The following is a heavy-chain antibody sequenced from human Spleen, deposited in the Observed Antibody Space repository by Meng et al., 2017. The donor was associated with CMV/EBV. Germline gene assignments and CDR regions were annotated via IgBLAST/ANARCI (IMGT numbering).Heavy chain of an antibody. V-gene: IGHV4-34*01. CDR3: ATSGWFANYFAS. D-gene: IGHD6-19*01. CDR1: GGSFSGYY. J-gene: IGHJ4*02. Sequence: SETLSLTCAVYGGSFSGYYWSWIRQPPGKGLEWIGEINHSGTTNYNPSLKSRVTISVDTSKNQFSVNLRSVTAADTAVYYCATSGWFANYFASWGQGTLVTVSS. CDR2: INHSGTT.